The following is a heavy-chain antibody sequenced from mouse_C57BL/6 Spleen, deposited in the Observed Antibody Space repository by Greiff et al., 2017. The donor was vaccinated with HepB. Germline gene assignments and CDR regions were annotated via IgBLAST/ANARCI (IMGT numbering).Heavy chain of an antibody. J-gene: IGHJ4*01. CDR1: GYTFTSYW. CDR2: IDPSDSYT. CDR3: ARPIYYSNYDYAIDY. V-gene: IGHV1-59*01. Sequence: VQLQQSGAELVRPGTSVKLSCKASGYTFTSYWMPWVKQRPGQGLEWIGVIDPSDSYTNYNQKFKGKATLTVDTSSSTAYMQLSSLTSEDSAVYYCARPIYYSNYDYAIDYWGQGTSVTVSS. D-gene: IGHD2-5*01.